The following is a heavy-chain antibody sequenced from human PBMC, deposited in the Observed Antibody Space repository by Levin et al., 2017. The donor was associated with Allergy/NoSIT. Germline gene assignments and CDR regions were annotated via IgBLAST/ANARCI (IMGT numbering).Heavy chain of an antibody. Sequence: SSETLSLTCTVSGGSISSYYWSWIRQPAGEGLEWIGRIYTGGSTNYNPSLKSRVTMSVDTSKNQCSLRLSSVTAADTAVYYCARGGGGAYQFDPWGQGTLVTVSS. CDR1: GGSISSYY. CDR2: IYTGGST. J-gene: IGHJ5*02. V-gene: IGHV4-4*07. CDR3: ARGGGGAYQFDP. D-gene: IGHD1-26*01.